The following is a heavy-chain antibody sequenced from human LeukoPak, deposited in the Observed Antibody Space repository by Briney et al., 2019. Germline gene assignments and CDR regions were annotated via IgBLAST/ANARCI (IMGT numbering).Heavy chain of an antibody. V-gene: IGHV3-21*01. D-gene: IGHD6-13*01. CDR2: ISSNSDYI. CDR3: ARDWRNKYSNSWSRGEWYFDL. J-gene: IGHJ2*01. CDR1: GFTFSSYR. Sequence: GGSLRLSCAAFGFTFSSYRMHWLRQAPGKGLEWVASISSNSDYILYAESVKGRFSISRDNARNSVYLQMNSLTAEDTALYYCARDWRNKYSNSWSRGEWYFDLWGRGTLVSVSS.